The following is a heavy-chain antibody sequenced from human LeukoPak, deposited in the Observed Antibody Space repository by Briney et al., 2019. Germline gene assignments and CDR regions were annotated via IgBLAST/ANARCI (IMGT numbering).Heavy chain of an antibody. V-gene: IGHV3-23*01. CDR2: ISGSGCST. CDR3: AKSHHPSVTTSFDY. J-gene: IGHJ4*02. Sequence: PGGTLRLFCAASGLTLSSYAMSWVPHAPGKGLEWVSAISGSGCSTYYADAVRGRFTISRDNSKNTLHLQMNSLRSGDGRVLFCAKSHHPSVTTSFDYWGQGTLVTVPS. D-gene: IGHD4-11*01. CDR1: GLTLSSYA.